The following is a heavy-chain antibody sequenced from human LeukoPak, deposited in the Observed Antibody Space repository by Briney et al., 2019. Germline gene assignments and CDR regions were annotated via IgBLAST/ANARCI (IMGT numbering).Heavy chain of an antibody. Sequence: SETLSLTCTVSGGSISSYYWSWIRQPAGKGLEWIGRIYTSGSTNYNPSLKSRVTMSVDTSKSQFSLKLSSVTAADTAVYYCARDLLNYDSSGYYPSYAFDIWGQGTMVTVSS. J-gene: IGHJ3*02. V-gene: IGHV4-4*07. CDR2: IYTSGST. CDR1: GGSISSYY. CDR3: ARDLLNYDSSGYYPSYAFDI. D-gene: IGHD3-22*01.